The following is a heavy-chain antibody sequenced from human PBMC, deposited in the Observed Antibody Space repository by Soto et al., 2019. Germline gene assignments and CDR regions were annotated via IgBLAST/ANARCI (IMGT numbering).Heavy chain of an antibody. J-gene: IGHJ6*02. CDR2: VQPSDSYT. CDR3: ARQQWFGEPTSYGMDA. V-gene: IGHV5-10-1*01. CDR1: GYSFTSYW. Sequence: PGEPLKIYCKGSGYSFTSYWISWVRQMPGTGLEWIGRVQPSDSYTNYSPYFQGHVTISADKSTSPAYLQWTSLNASDTAMYYCARQQWFGEPTSYGMDAWGQGTTVTVSS. D-gene: IGHD3-10*01.